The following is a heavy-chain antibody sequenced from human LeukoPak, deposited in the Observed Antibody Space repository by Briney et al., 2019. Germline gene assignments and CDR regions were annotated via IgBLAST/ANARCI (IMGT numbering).Heavy chain of an antibody. J-gene: IGHJ3*02. D-gene: IGHD3-22*01. Sequence: SETLSLTCTVSGGSISSSSYYWGWIRQPPGKGLEWIGSIYYSGSTYHNPSLKSRVTISVDTSKNQFSLKLSSVTAADTAVYYCARLYYYDSSGQPDAFDIWGQGTMVTVSS. V-gene: IGHV4-39*07. CDR2: IYYSGST. CDR3: ARLYYYDSSGQPDAFDI. CDR1: GGSISSSSYY.